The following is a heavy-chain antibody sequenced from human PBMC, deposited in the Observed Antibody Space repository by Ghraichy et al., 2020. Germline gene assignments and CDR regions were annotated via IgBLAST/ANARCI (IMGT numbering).Heavy chain of an antibody. Sequence: GGSLRLSCAASGFTFSIYAMSWVRQSPGKGLEWVSAISGSGGSTYYADSVKGRFTISRDNSKNTVYLQMNSLRAEDTAVYYCAKLPMFAVPATMYYFHYWGQGTLVTVSS. CDR3: AKLPMFAVPATMYYFHY. V-gene: IGHV3-23*01. J-gene: IGHJ4*02. D-gene: IGHD2-2*01. CDR2: ISGSGGST. CDR1: GFTFSIYA.